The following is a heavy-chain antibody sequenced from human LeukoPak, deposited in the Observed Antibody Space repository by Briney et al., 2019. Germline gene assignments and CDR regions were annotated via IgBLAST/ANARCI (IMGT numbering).Heavy chain of an antibody. D-gene: IGHD3-10*01. J-gene: IGHJ4*02. CDR2: ISSSSSYI. V-gene: IGHV3-21*01. Sequence: GGSLRLSCAASGFTFSSYSMNWVRQAPGKGLEWVSSISSSSSYIYYADSVKGRLTISRDNAKNSLYLQMNSLRAEDTAVYYCARDRVSYYYGSGSYYSGVFDYWGQGTLVTVSS. CDR3: ARDRVSYYYGSGSYYSGVFDY. CDR1: GFTFSSYS.